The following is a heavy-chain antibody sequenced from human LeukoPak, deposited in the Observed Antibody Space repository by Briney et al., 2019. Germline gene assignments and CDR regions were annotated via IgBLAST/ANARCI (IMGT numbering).Heavy chain of an antibody. V-gene: IGHV5-51*01. D-gene: IGHD3-9*01. Sequence: GESLKISCTGSGDSFTDYWIGWVRQMPGKGLEWMGIIYPGDSGTRYSPSFHGQVTMSVDKSINTAYLQWSSLKASDTAVYYCARPLLRYFDTHAFDIWGQGTMVTVSS. CDR2: IYPGDSGT. CDR1: GDSFTDYW. CDR3: ARPLLRYFDTHAFDI. J-gene: IGHJ3*02.